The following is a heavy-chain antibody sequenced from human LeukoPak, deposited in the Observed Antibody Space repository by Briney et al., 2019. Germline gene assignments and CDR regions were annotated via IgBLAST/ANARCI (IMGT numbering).Heavy chain of an antibody. J-gene: IGHJ6*03. CDR1: GGSISSYY. D-gene: IGHD6-19*01. CDR3: ARDRQQWLVRGYYYYYMDV. V-gene: IGHV4-4*07. Sequence: SETLSLTRTVSGGSISSYYWSWIRQPAGKGLEWIGRIYTSGSTNYNPSLKSRVTMSVDTSKNQFSLKLSSVTAADTAVYYCARDRQQWLVRGYYYYYMDVWGKGTTVTVSS. CDR2: IYTSGST.